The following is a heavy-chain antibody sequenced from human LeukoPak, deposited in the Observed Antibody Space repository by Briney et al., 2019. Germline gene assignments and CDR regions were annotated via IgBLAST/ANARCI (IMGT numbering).Heavy chain of an antibody. J-gene: IGHJ6*02. V-gene: IGHV1-18*01. Sequence: ASVKVSCKASGYTFTSYGISWVRQAPGQGLEWMGWISAYNGNTDYAQKLQGRVTMTTDTSTSTAYMELRSLRSDDTAVYYCARGDYGDYQSPYGMDVWGQGTTVTVSS. CDR2: ISAYNGNT. CDR3: ARGDYGDYQSPYGMDV. CDR1: GYTFTSYG. D-gene: IGHD4-17*01.